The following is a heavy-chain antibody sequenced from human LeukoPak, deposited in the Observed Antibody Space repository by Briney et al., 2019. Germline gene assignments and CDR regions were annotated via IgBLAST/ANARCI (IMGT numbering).Heavy chain of an antibody. J-gene: IGHJ6*03. Sequence: GASVKVSCKVSGYTFTSYGISWVRQAPGQGLEWMGWISAYNGDTNYAQKLQGRVTMTTDTSTSTAYMELRSLRSDDTAVYYCARAPPYYDILTGYDYYYYYYMGVWGKGTTVTVSS. D-gene: IGHD3-9*01. CDR3: ARAPPYYDILTGYDYYYYYYMGV. CDR2: ISAYNGDT. V-gene: IGHV1-18*01. CDR1: GYTFTSYG.